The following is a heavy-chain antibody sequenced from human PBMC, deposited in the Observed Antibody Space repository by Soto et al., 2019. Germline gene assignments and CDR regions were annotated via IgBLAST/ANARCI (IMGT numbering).Heavy chain of an antibody. D-gene: IGHD5-12*01. J-gene: IGHJ4*02. V-gene: IGHV4-59*01. CDR2: IHYNGNT. Sequence: SETLSLTCTASGGSISPYYWSWVRQPPGKGLEWIGNIHYNGNTKYSPSLKSRVTMSVDTSKNHFSLRLISVTAADTAIYFCAREGNLGRWLQPLDFWGQGTLVTVSS. CDR3: AREGNLGRWLQPLDF. CDR1: GGSISPYY.